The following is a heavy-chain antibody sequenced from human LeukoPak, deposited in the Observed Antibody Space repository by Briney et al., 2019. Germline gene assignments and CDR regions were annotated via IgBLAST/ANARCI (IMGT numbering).Heavy chain of an antibody. J-gene: IGHJ4*02. V-gene: IGHV4-34*01. CDR2: INHSGST. Sequence: SETLSLTCAVYGGSFSGYYWSWIRQPPGKGLEWIGEINHSGSTYYKPSLKSRVTISVDTSKNQFSLKLSSVTAADTAVYYCARSHYDFWSGYSVGIDYWGQGTLVTVSS. D-gene: IGHD3-3*01. CDR3: ARSHYDFWSGYSVGIDY. CDR1: GGSFSGYY.